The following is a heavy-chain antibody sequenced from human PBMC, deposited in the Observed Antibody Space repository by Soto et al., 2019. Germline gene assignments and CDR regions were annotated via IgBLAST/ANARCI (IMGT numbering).Heavy chain of an antibody. V-gene: IGHV3-15*01. CDR3: TTLPMILAHPDL. D-gene: IGHD3-22*01. Sequence: EVQLVESGGGLVKPGGSLRLSCAASGFTFSNAWMNWVRQAPGKGLEWVARIKSKADGGATDYAAPVKGRFTISRDDSETTLSLQMDSLKTEDTAVYFCTTLPMILAHPDLWGQGTLVTVSS. CDR2: IKSKADGGAT. J-gene: IGHJ4*02. CDR1: GFTFSNAW.